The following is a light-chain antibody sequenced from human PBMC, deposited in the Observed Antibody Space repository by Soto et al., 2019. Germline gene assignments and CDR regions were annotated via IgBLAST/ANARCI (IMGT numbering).Light chain of an antibody. V-gene: IGLV2-14*01. CDR1: SSDIGSNNY. CDR2: EVS. CDR3: SSYTTTTRL. J-gene: IGLJ3*02. Sequence: QSALTQPASVSGSPGQSITISCTGTSSDIGSNNYVSWFQQRPGKAPTLIIYEVSNRPSGVSNHFSGSNSGNTASLTISGLLPEDEAEYYCSSYTTTTRLFGGGTKLTVL.